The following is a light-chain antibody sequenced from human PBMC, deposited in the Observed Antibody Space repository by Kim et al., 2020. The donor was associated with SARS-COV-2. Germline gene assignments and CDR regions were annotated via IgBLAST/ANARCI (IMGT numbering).Light chain of an antibody. CDR2: GKN. V-gene: IGLV3-19*01. Sequence: LGQTVRITCQGDSLKTYYATWYQQKPGQAPIVVIYGKNNRTSGIPDRFSGSSSGNTASLTVTGSQAVDEADYYCNSRDNSGDHVVFGGGTKMIVL. CDR1: SLKTYY. J-gene: IGLJ2*01. CDR3: NSRDNSGDHVV.